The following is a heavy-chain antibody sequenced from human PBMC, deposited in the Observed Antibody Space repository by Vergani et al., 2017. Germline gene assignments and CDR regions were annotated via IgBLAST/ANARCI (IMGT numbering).Heavy chain of an antibody. CDR1: GGSISSSSYY. CDR3: ARSSRLRLGELSLXLDY. V-gene: IGHV4-39*07. D-gene: IGHD3-16*02. J-gene: IGHJ4*02. Sequence: QLQLQESGPGLVKPSETLSLTCTVSGGSISSSSYYWGWIRQPPGKGLEWIGSIYYSGSTYYNPSLKSRVTISVDTSKNQFSLKLSSVTAADTAVYYCARSSRLRLGELSLXLDYWGQGTLVTVPS. CDR2: IYYSGST.